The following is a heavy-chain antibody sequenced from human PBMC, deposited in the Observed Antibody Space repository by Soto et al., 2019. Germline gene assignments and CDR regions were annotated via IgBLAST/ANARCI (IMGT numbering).Heavy chain of an antibody. D-gene: IGHD3-22*01. J-gene: IGHJ6*02. CDR3: ARAYYYDSSGYLAVGGMDV. CDR2: IIPIFGTA. CDR1: GGTFSSYA. V-gene: IGHV1-69*01. Sequence: QVQLVQSGAEVKKPGSSVKVSCKASGGTFSSYAISWVRQAPGQGLEWMGGIIPIFGTANYAQKFQGRVTITADESTSPAYMELSSLRSEDTAVYYCARAYYYDSSGYLAVGGMDVWGQGTTVTVSS.